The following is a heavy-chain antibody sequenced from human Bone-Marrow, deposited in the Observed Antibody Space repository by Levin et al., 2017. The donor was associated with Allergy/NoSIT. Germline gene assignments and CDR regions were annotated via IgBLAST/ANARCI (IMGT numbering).Heavy chain of an antibody. CDR3: ARELVTTMTTVFDL. Sequence: VASVKVSCKASGYSFTANYMHWVRQAPGQGLEWMGWINPNSGDTNSAQTFQGRVTMTRDTSINTAHMELRRLRSDDTAIYYCARELVTTMTTVFDLWGQGTLVTVSS. J-gene: IGHJ4*02. D-gene: IGHD4-17*01. V-gene: IGHV1-2*02. CDR1: GYSFTANY. CDR2: INPNSGDT.